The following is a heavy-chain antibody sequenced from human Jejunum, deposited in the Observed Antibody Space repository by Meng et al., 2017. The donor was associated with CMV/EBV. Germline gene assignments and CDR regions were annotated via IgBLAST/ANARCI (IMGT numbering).Heavy chain of an antibody. V-gene: IGHV1-69*12. CDR1: GGTFSTYG. Sequence: QVQLVQSGAEVKRPXXXXXVXCKASGGTFSTYGISWVRQAPGQGLDWMGVIIPIFGTGNYAQKFQGRVTITADESMSTAYMDLNSLISDDTAVYYCATSGRGPKYYFDYWGQGTLVTVSS. J-gene: IGHJ4*02. CDR3: ATSGRGPKYYFDY. D-gene: IGHD1-14*01. CDR2: IIPIFGTG.